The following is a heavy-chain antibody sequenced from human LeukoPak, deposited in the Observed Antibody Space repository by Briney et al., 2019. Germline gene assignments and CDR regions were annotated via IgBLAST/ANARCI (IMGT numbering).Heavy chain of an antibody. J-gene: IGHJ4*02. CDR2: INPNGGGT. D-gene: IGHD1-14*01. Sequence: ASVKVSCKASGYTFTDHYLHWLRQAPGQGLECLGWINPNGGGTNFPQKFQGRVTLTIDTSVNTGYMEITKLTSDDTAVYYCARIITSTWYNEFDCWGQGTLVAVSS. V-gene: IGHV1-2*02. CDR1: GYTFTDHY. CDR3: ARIITSTWYNEFDC.